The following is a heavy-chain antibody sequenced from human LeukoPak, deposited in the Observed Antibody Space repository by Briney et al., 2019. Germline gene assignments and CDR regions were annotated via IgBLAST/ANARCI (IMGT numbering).Heavy chain of an antibody. D-gene: IGHD6-19*01. CDR2: IYYSGST. V-gene: IGHV4-39*07. J-gene: IGHJ4*02. CDR3: ARDGGQWLDRGFDY. CDR1: GGSISSSSYY. Sequence: SETLSLTCTVSGGSISSSSYYWGWIRQPPGKGLEWIGSIYYSGSTYYNPSLKSRVTISVDTSKNQFSLKLSSVTAADTAVYYCARDGGQWLDRGFDYWGQGTLVTVSS.